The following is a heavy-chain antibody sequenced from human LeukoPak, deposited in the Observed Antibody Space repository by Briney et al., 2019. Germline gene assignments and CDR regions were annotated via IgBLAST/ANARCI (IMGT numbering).Heavy chain of an antibody. CDR2: MYYDGST. V-gene: IGHV4-39*02. J-gene: IGHJ4*02. Sequence: SETLSLACTVSRGSIYSTSFYWGWIRQPPGKGLEWIGSMYYDGSTYYNPSLKSRVNISVDTSKNHFSLKLTSVTAADTAVYFCARRSDSGSDDGEDYFDYWGQGTLVTVSS. D-gene: IGHD1-26*01. CDR3: ARRSDSGSDDGEDYFDY. CDR1: RGSIYSTSFY.